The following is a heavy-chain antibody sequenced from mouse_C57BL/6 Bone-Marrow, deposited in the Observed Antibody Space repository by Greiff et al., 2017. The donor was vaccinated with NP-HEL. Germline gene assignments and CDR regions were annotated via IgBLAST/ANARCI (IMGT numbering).Heavy chain of an antibody. J-gene: IGHJ1*03. Sequence: VQLQQPGAELVKPGASVKLSCKASGYTFTSYWMHWVKQRPGQGLEWIGMIHPNSGSTNYNEKFKSKATLTVDKSSSTAYMQLSSLTSEDSAVYYCASHYYGNYVRYFDVWGTGTTVTVSS. CDR2: IHPNSGST. CDR3: ASHYYGNYVRYFDV. CDR1: GYTFTSYW. V-gene: IGHV1-64*01. D-gene: IGHD2-1*01.